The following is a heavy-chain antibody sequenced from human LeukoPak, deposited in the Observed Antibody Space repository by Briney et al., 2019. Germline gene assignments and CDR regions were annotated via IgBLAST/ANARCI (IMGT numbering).Heavy chain of an antibody. CDR2: IYYSGST. Sequence: SETLSLTCTVSGGSISSYYWSWIRQPPGKGLEWIGYIYYSGSTNYNPSLKSRVTISVDTSKNQSSLKLSSVTAADTAVYYCARGPPAPYYYDSSGYYAHWGQGTLVTVSS. CDR3: ARGPPAPYYYDSSGYYAH. V-gene: IGHV4-59*01. CDR1: GGSISSYY. D-gene: IGHD3-22*01. J-gene: IGHJ4*02.